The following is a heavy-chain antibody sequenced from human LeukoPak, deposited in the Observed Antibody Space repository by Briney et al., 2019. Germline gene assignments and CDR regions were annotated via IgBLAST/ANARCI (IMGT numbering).Heavy chain of an antibody. Sequence: ASVKVSCKASGYTFTGYYMHWVRQAPGQGLEWMGWINPNSGGTNSQKFQGRVTMTRDTSISTAYMELSRLRSDDTAVYYCAVGYCSGGSCYDAAFDIWGQGTMVTVSS. CDR1: GYTFTGYY. D-gene: IGHD2-15*01. CDR2: INPNSGGT. V-gene: IGHV1-2*02. J-gene: IGHJ3*02. CDR3: AVGYCSGGSCYDAAFDI.